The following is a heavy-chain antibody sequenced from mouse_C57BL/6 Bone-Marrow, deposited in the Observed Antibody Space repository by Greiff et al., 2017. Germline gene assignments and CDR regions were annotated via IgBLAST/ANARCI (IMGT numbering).Heavy chain of an antibody. Sequence: QVQLKESGPELVKPGASVKISCKASGYAFRSSWMNWVKQRPGKGLEWIGRIYPGDGDTNYNGKFKGKATLTADKSSSTAYMQLSSLTSEDSAVYFCARPDYYGSSYDYWYFDVWGTGTTVTVSS. V-gene: IGHV1-82*01. D-gene: IGHD1-1*01. CDR1: GYAFRSSW. CDR3: ARPDYYGSSYDYWYFDV. CDR2: IYPGDGDT. J-gene: IGHJ1*03.